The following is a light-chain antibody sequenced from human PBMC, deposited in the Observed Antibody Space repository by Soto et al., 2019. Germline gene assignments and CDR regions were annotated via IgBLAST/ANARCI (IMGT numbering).Light chain of an antibody. Sequence: EIVLTQSPGTLSLSPGERATLSCSASQSVGSNYLAWYQQKPGQAPRLLIFASSRRATGIPDRFSGSGSGSDFTLTISRLEPEDFAVYYCQQYGTSPWTFGQGTKVEIK. V-gene: IGKV3-20*01. CDR2: ASS. J-gene: IGKJ1*01. CDR1: QSVGSNY. CDR3: QQYGTSPWT.